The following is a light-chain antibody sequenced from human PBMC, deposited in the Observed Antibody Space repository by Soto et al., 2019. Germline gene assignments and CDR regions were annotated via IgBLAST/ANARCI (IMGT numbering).Light chain of an antibody. CDR2: GNS. CDR1: SSNIGAGYD. J-gene: IGLJ2*01. V-gene: IGLV1-40*01. Sequence: QSVLTQPPSVSGAPGQRVTISCTGSSSNIGAGYDVHWYQQLPGTAPKLLIYGNSNRPSGVPDRFSGSKSGTSASLAITGLQVEDDADYYCQSYDSSLSVHVVFGGGTKVTVL. CDR3: QSYDSSLSVHVV.